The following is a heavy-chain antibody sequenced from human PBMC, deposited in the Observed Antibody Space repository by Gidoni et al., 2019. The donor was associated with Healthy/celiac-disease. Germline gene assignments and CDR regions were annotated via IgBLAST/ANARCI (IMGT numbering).Heavy chain of an antibody. CDR2: IIPIFGTA. CDR3: ARDKPYCSSTSCYTSYNWFDP. J-gene: IGHJ5*02. CDR1: GGTFSSYA. Sequence: QVQLVQSGAEVKKPGSSVKVSCKASGGTFSSYAISWVRQAPGQGLEWMGGIIPIFGTANYAQKFQGRVTITADESTSTAYMELSSLRSEDTAVYYCARDKPYCSSTSCYTSYNWFDPWGQGTLVTVSS. V-gene: IGHV1-69*01. D-gene: IGHD2-2*02.